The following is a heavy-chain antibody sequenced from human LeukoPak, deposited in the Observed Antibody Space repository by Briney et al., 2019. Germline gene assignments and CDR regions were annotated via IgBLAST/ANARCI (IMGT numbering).Heavy chain of an antibody. J-gene: IGHJ4*02. Sequence: PGGSLRLSCAASGFTFSSCWMYWVRQAPGKGLVWVSRINSDGSKTRYADSVKGRFTISRDNAKNTLYLQMNSLRAEDTAVYYCAGRIESYDFWSAYYTPDYWGQGTLVTVSS. CDR3: AGRIESYDFWSAYYTPDY. D-gene: IGHD3-3*01. CDR2: INSDGSKT. CDR1: GFTFSSCW. V-gene: IGHV3-74*01.